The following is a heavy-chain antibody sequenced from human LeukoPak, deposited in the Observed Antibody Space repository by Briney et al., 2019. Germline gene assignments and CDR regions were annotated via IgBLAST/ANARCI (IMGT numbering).Heavy chain of an antibody. CDR3: ATAKYYYGSGSSFDY. CDR1: GGTFSSYA. J-gene: IGHJ4*02. Sequence: SVKVSCKASGGTFSSYAISWVRQAPGQGLEWMGGIIPIFGTANYAQKFQGRVTITADESTSTAYMELSSLRSEDTAVYYCATAKYYYGSGSSFDYWGQGTLVTVSS. V-gene: IGHV1-69*01. CDR2: IIPIFGTA. D-gene: IGHD3-10*01.